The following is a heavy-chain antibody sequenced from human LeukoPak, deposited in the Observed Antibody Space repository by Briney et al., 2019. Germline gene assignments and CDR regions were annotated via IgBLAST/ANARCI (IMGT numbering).Heavy chain of an antibody. J-gene: IGHJ4*02. CDR3: AKGGVTWIQLWDY. CDR1: GFTFSSYA. V-gene: IGHV3-23*01. Sequence: GGSLRLSRAASGFTFSSYAMSWVRQAPGKGLEWVSGITGSGAGTYYADSVKGRFIISRDNSKNTLYLQMNSLTAEDTAVYYCAKGGVTWIQLWDYWGQGTLVTVSS. D-gene: IGHD5-18*01. CDR2: ITGSGAGT.